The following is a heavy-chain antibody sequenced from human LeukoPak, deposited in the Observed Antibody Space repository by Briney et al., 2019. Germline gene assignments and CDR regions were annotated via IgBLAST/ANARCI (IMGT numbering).Heavy chain of an antibody. J-gene: IGHJ4*02. CDR3: AKGKRSSSSLSFDY. D-gene: IGHD6-6*01. CDR1: GFTFSTYT. CDR2: IGNNGGGI. V-gene: IGHV3-23*01. Sequence: GGSLRLSCAASGFTFSTYTMYWVRHPPGKRLEWVSIIGNNGGGIHYADSVKGRFTISRDNSKNTLYLQMNSLRAEDTAVYYCAKGKRSSSSLSFDYWGQGTLVAVSS.